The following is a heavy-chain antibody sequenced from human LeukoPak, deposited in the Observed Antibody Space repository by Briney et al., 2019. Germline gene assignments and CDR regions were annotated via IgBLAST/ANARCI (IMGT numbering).Heavy chain of an antibody. CDR2: MNPNSGNT. V-gene: IGHV1-8*01. J-gene: IGHJ4*02. D-gene: IGHD3-22*01. Sequence: ASVKVSCKASGYTFTSYDINWVRQATGQGLEWMGRMNPNSGNTGYAQKFQGRVTMTRNTSISTAYMELSSLRSEDTAVYYCARGGYYDSSGYYCARTDSWGQGTLVTVSS. CDR3: ARGGYYDSSGYYCARTDS. CDR1: GYTFTSYD.